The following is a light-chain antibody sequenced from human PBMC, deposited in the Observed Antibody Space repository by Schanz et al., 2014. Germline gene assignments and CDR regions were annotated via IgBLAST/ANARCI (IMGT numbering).Light chain of an antibody. CDR2: DVS. CDR1: SSDVGGYNY. Sequence: SVLTQPASVSGSPGQSITISCTGTSSDVGGYNYVSWYQQHPGKAPKLMIYDVSNRPSGVPDRFSGSKSGNTASLTVSGLQAEDEADYYCSSYAGSNNLGVFGGGTKLTVL. J-gene: IGLJ3*02. V-gene: IGLV2-8*01. CDR3: SSYAGSNNLGV.